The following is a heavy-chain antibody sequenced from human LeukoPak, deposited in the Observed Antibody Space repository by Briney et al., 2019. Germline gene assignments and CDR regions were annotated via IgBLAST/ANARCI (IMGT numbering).Heavy chain of an antibody. D-gene: IGHD3-10*01. V-gene: IGHV3-21*01. Sequence: PGGSLRLSCAASGFTFSSYSMNWVRQAPGKGLEWVSSISSSSSYIYYADSVKGRFTISRDNAKNSLYLQMNSLRAEDTAVYYCARGLVRGVIRSDYWGQGTLVTVSS. CDR1: GFTFSSYS. CDR2: ISSSSSYI. J-gene: IGHJ4*02. CDR3: ARGLVRGVIRSDY.